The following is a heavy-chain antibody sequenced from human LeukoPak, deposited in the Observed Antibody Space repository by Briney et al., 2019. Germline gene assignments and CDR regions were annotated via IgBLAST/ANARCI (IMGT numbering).Heavy chain of an antibody. J-gene: IGHJ4*02. CDR1: GFTFSSYW. CDR3: AKSLGITIFGVVPHPFDY. CDR2: ISGSGGST. D-gene: IGHD3-3*01. Sequence: GGSLRLSCAASGFTFSSYWMSWVRQAPGKGLEWVSAISGSGGSTYYADSVKGRFTISRDNSKNTLYLQMNSLRAEDTAVYYCAKSLGITIFGVVPHPFDYWGQGTLVTVSS. V-gene: IGHV3-23*01.